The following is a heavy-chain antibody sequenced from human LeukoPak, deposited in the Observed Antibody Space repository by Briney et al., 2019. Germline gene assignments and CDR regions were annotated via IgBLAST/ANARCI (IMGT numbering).Heavy chain of an antibody. CDR1: GYTFTSYD. J-gene: IGHJ4*02. CDR2: MNPNNGKI. D-gene: IGHD6-19*01. V-gene: IGHV1-8*01. CDR3: ARGTAVAGNGDY. Sequence: ASVKVSCKASGYTFTSYDIEWVRQATGQAPEWMGWMNPNNGKIGYAQKFQGRVTMTRDTSISTAYMELSSLRSDDTAVYYCARGTAVAGNGDYWGQGTLVTVSS.